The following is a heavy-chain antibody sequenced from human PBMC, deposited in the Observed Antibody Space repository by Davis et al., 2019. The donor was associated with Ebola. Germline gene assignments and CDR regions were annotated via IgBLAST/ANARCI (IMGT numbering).Heavy chain of an antibody. CDR3: ARTGIVLNWFDP. CDR2: INPNDGRT. Sequence: AASVKVSCKAPEYTFISYSMHWVRQAPGQGLEWMGMINPNDGRTIYAQKFQGRVTMTRDTSTSTVYMELSGLSSEDTAVYYCARTGIVLNWFDPWGQGTLVTVSS. V-gene: IGHV1-46*01. J-gene: IGHJ5*02. D-gene: IGHD1-1*01. CDR1: EYTFISYS.